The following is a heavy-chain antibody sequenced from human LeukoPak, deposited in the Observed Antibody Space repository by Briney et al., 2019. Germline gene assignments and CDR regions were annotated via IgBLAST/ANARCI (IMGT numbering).Heavy chain of an antibody. D-gene: IGHD5-12*01. J-gene: IGHJ4*02. CDR1: GFTFSTQG. V-gene: IGHV3-30*02. CDR2: IQYDGTDK. Sequence: GGSLRLSCVASGFTFSTQGMHWVRQAPGKGLEWVTFIQYDGTDKRYADSVKGRFTISRDNSKNTLYLQMNSLRAEDTAVYYCAKADDIVATIGPFDYWGQGTLVTVSS. CDR3: AKADDIVATIGPFDY.